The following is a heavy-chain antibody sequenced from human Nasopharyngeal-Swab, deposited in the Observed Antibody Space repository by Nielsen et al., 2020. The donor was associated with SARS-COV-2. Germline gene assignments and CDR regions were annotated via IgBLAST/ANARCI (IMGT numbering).Heavy chain of an antibody. CDR3: ARVRYGDSTGYYYYYMDV. J-gene: IGHJ6*03. CDR1: GGSVSSGSYY. CDR2: IYYSGST. Sequence: PETLSLTCTVSGGSVSSGSYYWSWIRQPPGKGLEWIGYIYYSGSTNYNPSLKSRVTISVDTSKNQFSLKLSSVTAADTAVYYCARVRYGDSTGYYYYYMDVWGKGTTVTVSS. V-gene: IGHV4-61*01. D-gene: IGHD4-17*01.